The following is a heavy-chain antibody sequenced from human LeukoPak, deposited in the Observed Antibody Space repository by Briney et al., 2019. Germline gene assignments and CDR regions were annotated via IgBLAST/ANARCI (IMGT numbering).Heavy chain of an antibody. CDR2: INSDGSTT. CDR3: ARDKKTGEASEIDY. Sequence: GGSLRLSCAASGFTFSSYWMHWVRQAPGKGLVWVSRINSDGSTTNYADSVKGRFTISRDNAKNRLNLQMNSLRAEDTAVYYCARDKKTGEASEIDYWGQGTLVTVSS. CDR1: GFTFSSYW. J-gene: IGHJ4*02. V-gene: IGHV3-74*01. D-gene: IGHD7-27*01.